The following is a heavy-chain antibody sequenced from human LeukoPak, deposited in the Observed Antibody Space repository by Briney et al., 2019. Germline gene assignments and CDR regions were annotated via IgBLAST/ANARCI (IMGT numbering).Heavy chain of an antibody. CDR3: AKGRDSSGFAPYFDY. J-gene: IGHJ4*02. V-gene: IGHV3-9*01. Sequence: PGGSLRLSCAASGFTFNDYAMHWVRQAPGKGLEWVSGIGWNSHIIGYEDSVKGRFTISRDNARNSLSLQMSSLRAEDTAFYYCAKGRDSSGFAPYFDYWGQGILVTVSS. D-gene: IGHD3-22*01. CDR1: GFTFNDYA. CDR2: IGWNSHII.